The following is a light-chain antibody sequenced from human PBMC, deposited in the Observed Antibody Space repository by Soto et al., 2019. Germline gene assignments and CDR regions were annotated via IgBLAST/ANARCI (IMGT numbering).Light chain of an antibody. CDR2: FIS. J-gene: IGKJ5*01. CDR1: HPVSSY. V-gene: IGKV1-39*01. CDR3: QQTYSRPIT. Sequence: DIELTQSSSSLSAPVGNTFTISCRASHPVSSYLNWYQQKVGQAPRLLIYFISRLKTGVPSRFSGSGSGRDFTLTITSPQPEDSATYYCQQTYSRPITFGQGTRLENK.